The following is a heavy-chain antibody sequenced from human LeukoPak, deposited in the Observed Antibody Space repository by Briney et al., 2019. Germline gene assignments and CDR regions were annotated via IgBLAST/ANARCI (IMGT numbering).Heavy chain of an antibody. CDR3: TTDLAAMVRAVDY. Sequence: GGSLRLSCAASGFTVSSNYMSWVRQAPGKGLEWVSVIYSGGSTYYAGSVKGRFTISRDNSKNTLYLQMNSLKTEDTALYYCTTDLAAMVRAVDYWGQGTLVTVSS. V-gene: IGHV3-53*01. D-gene: IGHD5-18*01. J-gene: IGHJ4*02. CDR1: GFTVSSNY. CDR2: IYSGGST.